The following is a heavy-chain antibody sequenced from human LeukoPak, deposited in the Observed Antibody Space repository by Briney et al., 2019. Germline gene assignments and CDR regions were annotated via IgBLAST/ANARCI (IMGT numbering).Heavy chain of an antibody. CDR1: GGSISSPD. CDR2: IYYSGST. CDR3: ARDLKAAADAFDI. D-gene: IGHD6-13*01. V-gene: IGHV4-59*11. Sequence: SETLSLTCTVSGGSISSPDWSWIRQPPGKGREWMGYIYYSGSTNYTPSLKSRATISVDTSKNQFSLKLSSVTAANTAVYYCARDLKAAADAFDIWGQGTMVTVSS. J-gene: IGHJ3*02.